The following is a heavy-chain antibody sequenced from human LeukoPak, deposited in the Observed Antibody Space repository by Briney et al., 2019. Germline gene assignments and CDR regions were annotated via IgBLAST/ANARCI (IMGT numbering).Heavy chain of an antibody. CDR3: ARFRRYCSGGSCHGDFDY. CDR2: IYSGEST. Sequence: GGSLRLSCAASRFSVSSNYMSWVRQAPGKGLEWVSVIYSGESTYYADSVKGRFTISRDNSKNTLYLQMNSLRAEDTAVYYCARFRRYCSGGSCHGDFDYWGQGTLVSVSS. CDR1: RFSVSSNY. J-gene: IGHJ4*02. D-gene: IGHD2-15*01. V-gene: IGHV3-53*01.